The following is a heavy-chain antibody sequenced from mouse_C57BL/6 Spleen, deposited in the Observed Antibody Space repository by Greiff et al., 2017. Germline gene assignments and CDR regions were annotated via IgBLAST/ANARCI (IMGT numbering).Heavy chain of an antibody. J-gene: IGHJ4*01. Sequence: EVMLVESEGGLVQPGSSMKLSCTASGFTFSDYYMAWVRQVPEKGLEWVANINYDGSSTYYLDSLKSRFIISRDNAKNILYLQMSSLKSEDTATYYCARDGDGGGYYAMDYWGQGTSVTVSS. CDR2: INYDGSST. V-gene: IGHV5-16*01. D-gene: IGHD2-13*01. CDR1: GFTFSDYY. CDR3: ARDGDGGGYYAMDY.